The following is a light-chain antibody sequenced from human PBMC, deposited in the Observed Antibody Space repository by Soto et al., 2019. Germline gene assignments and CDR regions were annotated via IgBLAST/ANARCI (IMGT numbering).Light chain of an antibody. Sequence: DIQMTQSPSSLSASVGDRVAITFRASQSISSYLNWYQQKPGKAPKLLIYEASSLQSGVPSRFSGSGSGTAFTLTISSLQPEDFATYYCQQTYSTPPITFGQGTRLEIK. CDR2: EAS. CDR3: QQTYSTPPIT. V-gene: IGKV1-39*01. CDR1: QSISSY. J-gene: IGKJ5*01.